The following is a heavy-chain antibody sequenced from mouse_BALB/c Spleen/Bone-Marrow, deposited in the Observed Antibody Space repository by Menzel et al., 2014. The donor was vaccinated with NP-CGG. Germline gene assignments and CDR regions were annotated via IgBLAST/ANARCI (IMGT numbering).Heavy chain of an antibody. CDR1: GYTFSSYW. CDR3: ARGAYYGNYFDY. V-gene: IGHV1-9*01. CDR2: TLPGSGST. J-gene: IGHJ2*01. D-gene: IGHD2-10*01. Sequence: VQLQQSGAELMKPGASVKISCKATGYTFSSYWIEWVKQRPGHGLEWIGETLPGSGSTNYNEKFKGKATFTADTSSNTAYMQLSSLTSEDSAVYYCARGAYYGNYFDYWGQGTTLTVSS.